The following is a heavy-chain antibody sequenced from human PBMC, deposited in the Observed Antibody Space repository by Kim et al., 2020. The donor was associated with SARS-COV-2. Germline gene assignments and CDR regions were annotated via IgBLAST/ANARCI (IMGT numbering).Heavy chain of an antibody. J-gene: IGHJ2*01. Sequence: SLQGQVTISVDKSISTAYLQWNSLKASDTAMYYCARTVVPVHTDWYFDFWGRGTLVTVSS. CDR3: ARTVVPVHTDWYFDF. D-gene: IGHD2-2*01. V-gene: IGHV5-51*01.